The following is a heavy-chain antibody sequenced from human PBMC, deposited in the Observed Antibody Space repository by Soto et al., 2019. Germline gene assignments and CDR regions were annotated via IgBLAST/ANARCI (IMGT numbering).Heavy chain of an antibody. J-gene: IGHJ4*02. Sequence: GGSLRLSCAASGFTFSSYGMHWVRQAPGKGLEWVAVISYDGSNKYYADSVKGRFTISRDNSKNTLYLQMNSLRAEDTAVYYCAKPLGAVAVGSYYFDYWGQGTLVTVSS. CDR2: ISYDGSNK. CDR1: GFTFSSYG. D-gene: IGHD6-19*01. V-gene: IGHV3-30*18. CDR3: AKPLGAVAVGSYYFDY.